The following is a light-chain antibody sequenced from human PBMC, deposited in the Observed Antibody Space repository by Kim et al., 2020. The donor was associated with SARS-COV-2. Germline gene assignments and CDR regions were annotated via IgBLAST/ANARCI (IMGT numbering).Light chain of an antibody. CDR1: QSLVYSDGNSY. Sequence: DVVMTQSPLSLPVTLGQPASISCRSSQSLVYSDGNSYLSWFQQRPGQSPRRLIYKVSNRDSGVPDRFSGSGSGTDFTLKISRVEADDVGVYYCMQATRWPTFGQGTKLEI. V-gene: IGKV2-30*01. CDR2: KVS. J-gene: IGKJ2*01. CDR3: MQATRWPT.